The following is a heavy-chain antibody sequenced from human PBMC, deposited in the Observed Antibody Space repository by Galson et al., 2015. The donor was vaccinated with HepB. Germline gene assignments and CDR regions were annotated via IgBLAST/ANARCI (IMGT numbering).Heavy chain of an antibody. CDR2: IWYDGSNK. V-gene: IGHV3-33*08. CDR1: GFSFSGDC. Sequence: SLRLSCAVSGFSFSGDCMHWVRQAPGRGLEWVAVIWYDGSNKFYADSVKGRFTISRDNSKNTLYLQMNSLRAEDTAVFYCARGVDYYDRSGYQLAGLDYWGQGTLVTVSS. J-gene: IGHJ4*02. D-gene: IGHD3-22*01. CDR3: ARGVDYYDRSGYQLAGLDY.